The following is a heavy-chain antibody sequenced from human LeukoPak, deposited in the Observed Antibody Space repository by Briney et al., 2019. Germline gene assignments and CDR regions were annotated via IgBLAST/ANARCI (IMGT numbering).Heavy chain of an antibody. CDR1: GYTFTSYD. V-gene: IGHV1-8*01. D-gene: IGHD3-10*01. CDR2: MNPNSGNT. CDR3: ARDTYGSGSYSKNYYYYYYMDV. J-gene: IGHJ6*03. Sequence: ASVKVSCKASGYTFTSYDINWVRQATGQGLEWMGWMNPNSGNTGYAQKFQGSVTMTRDTSTSTVYMELSSLRSEDTAAYYCARDTYGSGSYSKNYYYYYYMDVWGKGTTVTISS.